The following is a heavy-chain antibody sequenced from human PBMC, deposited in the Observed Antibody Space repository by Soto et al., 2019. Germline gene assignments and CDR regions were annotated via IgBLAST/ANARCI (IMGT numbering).Heavy chain of an antibody. CDR3: ARDHLILPAHDFFYGSDV. CDR2: IPQDGVDG. CDR1: GFIFSMYS. V-gene: IGHV3-7*03. D-gene: IGHD2-21*02. Sequence: LRLSCEVSGFIFSMYSMSWVRQTPGKGLEWVAKIPQDGVDGHYADAVKGRFTISRDNGKNSLYLQMNNLRAEDTAVYYCARDHLILPAHDFFYGSDVWGRGATVTVSS. J-gene: IGHJ6*02.